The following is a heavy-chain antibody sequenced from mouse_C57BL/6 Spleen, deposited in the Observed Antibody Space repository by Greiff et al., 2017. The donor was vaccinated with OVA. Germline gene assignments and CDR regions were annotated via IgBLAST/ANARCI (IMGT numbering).Heavy chain of an antibody. CDR1: GFTFSSYT. D-gene: IGHD1-1*01. Sequence: EVQRVESGGGLVKPGGSLKLSCAASGFTFSSYTMSWVSQTPEKRLEWVATISGGGGNTNYTDSVKGRVTISRDNAKNTLYLQMRSLRSEDTALYYCARHYSGSSHLYFDVWGTGTTVTVSS. CDR2: ISGGGGNT. CDR3: ARHYSGSSHLYFDV. V-gene: IGHV5-9*01. J-gene: IGHJ1*03.